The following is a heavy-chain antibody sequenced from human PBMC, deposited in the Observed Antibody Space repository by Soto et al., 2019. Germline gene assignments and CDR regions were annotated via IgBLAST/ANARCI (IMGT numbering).Heavy chain of an antibody. Sequence: QVQLQESGPGLVKTSETLSLTCTDSGGSIGSFYWSWIRQPPGKGLEWIGYDYYSGSTNYKPSLKSRVTILVDTSKNQLSLSLSSVTASHTAVYYCARDYREADFDRTGYYYVGHFDSWGQRTLVTVSA. D-gene: IGHD3-22*01. CDR2: DYYSGST. CDR1: GGSIGSFY. J-gene: IGHJ4*02. V-gene: IGHV4-59*01. CDR3: ARDYREADFDRTGYYYVGHFDS.